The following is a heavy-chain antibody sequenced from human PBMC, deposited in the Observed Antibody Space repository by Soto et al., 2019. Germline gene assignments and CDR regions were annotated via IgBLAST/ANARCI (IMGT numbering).Heavy chain of an antibody. V-gene: IGHV3-23*01. Sequence: EVQLLESGGGLVQPGGSLRLSCADSGFSFKTYGMTWVRQAPGKGLEGVAHIGLSNSDTYYADSVKGRFTISRDNSKNMVYLQMNSLRDADTAVYYCVKGGAYCYNDCSRSHWGRGTLVTVSS. D-gene: IGHD2-21*01. CDR3: VKGGAYCYNDCSRSH. CDR1: GFSFKTYG. J-gene: IGHJ4*02. CDR2: IGLSNSDT.